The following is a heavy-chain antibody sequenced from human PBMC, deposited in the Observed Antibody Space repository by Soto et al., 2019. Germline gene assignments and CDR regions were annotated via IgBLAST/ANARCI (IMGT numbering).Heavy chain of an antibody. V-gene: IGHV3-33*01. CDR3: ARKSHDYECMDV. CDR1: GFTFSSYG. J-gene: IGHJ6*02. D-gene: IGHD4-17*01. Sequence: GGSLRLSCAASGFTFSSYGMHWVRQAPGKGLEWVAVIWYDGSNKYYADSVKGRFTISRDNSKNTLYLQMNGLRAEDTAGYYCARKSHDYECMDVWGQGTTVTVSS. CDR2: IWYDGSNK.